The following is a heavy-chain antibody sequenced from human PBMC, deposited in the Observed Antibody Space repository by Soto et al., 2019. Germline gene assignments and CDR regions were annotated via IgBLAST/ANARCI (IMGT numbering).Heavy chain of an antibody. J-gene: IGHJ2*01. CDR3: ARAAPYCSGFFFHAVAGIRDSVPVSAFLLNRSSDL. V-gene: IGHV3-48*01. CDR2: ISSSSSTI. Sequence: PGTGLEWVSYISSSSSTIYYADSVKGRFTISRDNAKNSLYLQMNSLRAEDTAVYYCARAAPYCSGFFFHAVAGIRDSVPVSAFLLNRSSDL. D-gene: IGHD2-15*01.